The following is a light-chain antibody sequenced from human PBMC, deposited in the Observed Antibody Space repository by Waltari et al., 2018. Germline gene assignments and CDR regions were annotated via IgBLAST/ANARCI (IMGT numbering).Light chain of an antibody. CDR2: RDR. V-gene: IGLV3-9*01. Sequence: SYELSQPLSVSVALGQTANLTCGGKNIGIKNVHWYQKKPGQAPVPVIYRDRRRPSGIPARFSGSNSGNTATLTISRAQAGDEADYYCQVWDSSTAWVFGGVTKLAVL. CDR1: NIGIKN. J-gene: IGLJ3*02. CDR3: QVWDSSTAWV.